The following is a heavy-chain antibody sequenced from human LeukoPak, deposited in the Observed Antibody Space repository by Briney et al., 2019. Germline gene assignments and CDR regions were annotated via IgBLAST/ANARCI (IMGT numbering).Heavy chain of an antibody. Sequence: SETLSLTCTVSGYSISSGYYWGWIRPPPGKGLEWIGSIYHSGSTYYNPSLKSRVTISVDTSKNQFSLKLSSVTAADTAVYYCAREWQQLVPFDYWGQGTLVTVSS. CDR2: IYHSGST. D-gene: IGHD6-13*01. V-gene: IGHV4-38-2*02. J-gene: IGHJ4*02. CDR3: AREWQQLVPFDY. CDR1: GYSISSGYY.